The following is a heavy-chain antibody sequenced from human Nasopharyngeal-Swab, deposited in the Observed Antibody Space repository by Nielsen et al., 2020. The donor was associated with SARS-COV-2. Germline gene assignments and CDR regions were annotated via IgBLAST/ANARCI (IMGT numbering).Heavy chain of an antibody. Sequence: GGSLRLSCAASGFTFSDYYMSWIRQAPGQGLEWVSYISSSGSTIYYADSVKGRFTISRDNAKNSLYLQMNSLRAEDTAVYYCARSHTSITIFGVVTYYGMDVWGQGTTVTVSS. J-gene: IGHJ6*02. CDR3: ARSHTSITIFGVVTYYGMDV. D-gene: IGHD3-3*01. CDR1: GFTFSDYY. V-gene: IGHV3-11*04. CDR2: ISSSGSTI.